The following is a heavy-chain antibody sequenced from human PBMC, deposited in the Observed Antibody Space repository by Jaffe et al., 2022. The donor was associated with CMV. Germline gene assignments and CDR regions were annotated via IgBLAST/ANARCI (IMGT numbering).Heavy chain of an antibody. J-gene: IGHJ4*02. D-gene: IGHD5-12*01. CDR3: ARFDRGYSAYDTIDY. CDR1: GFSFRTYD. Sequence: QVQLVESGGGVVQPGRSLRLSCVVSGFSFRTYDMHWVRQAPGKGLEWVAVIWYDGSIQKYADSVKGRFTISRDNSKNTLFLQMNSLRTEDTAVYYCARFDRGYSAYDTIDYWGQGTQVTVSS. V-gene: IGHV3-33*08. CDR2: IWYDGSIQ.